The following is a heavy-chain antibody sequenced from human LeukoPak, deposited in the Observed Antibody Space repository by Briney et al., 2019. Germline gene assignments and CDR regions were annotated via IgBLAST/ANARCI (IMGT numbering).Heavy chain of an antibody. Sequence: LVKVSCKASGYTFTGYYMHWVRQAPGQGLEWMGGIIPIFGTANYAQKFQGRVTITADKSTSTAYMELSSLRSEDTAVYYCARGNSGSYYYYYYMDVWGKGTTVTVSS. V-gene: IGHV1-69*06. J-gene: IGHJ6*03. CDR2: IIPIFGTA. D-gene: IGHD1-26*01. CDR3: ARGNSGSYYYYYYMDV. CDR1: GYTFTGYY.